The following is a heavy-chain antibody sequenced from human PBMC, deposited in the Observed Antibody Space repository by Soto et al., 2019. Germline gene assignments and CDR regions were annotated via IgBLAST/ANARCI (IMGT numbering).Heavy chain of an antibody. CDR1: GFTFSSYW. J-gene: IGHJ4*02. CDR2: INSDGSST. D-gene: IGHD1-1*01. V-gene: IGHV3-74*01. Sequence: GSLRLSCAASGFTFSSYWMHWVRQAPGKGLVCVSRINSDGSSTSYADSVKGRFTISRDNAKNTLYLQMNSLRAEDTAVYYCARGGQWNGYDGGDYWGQGTLVTVSS. CDR3: ARGGQWNGYDGGDY.